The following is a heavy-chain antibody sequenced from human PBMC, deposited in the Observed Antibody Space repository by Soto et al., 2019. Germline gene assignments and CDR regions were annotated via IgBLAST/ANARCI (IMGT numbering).Heavy chain of an antibody. V-gene: IGHV3-7*03. CDR2: IKQDGSEK. CDR1: GFTFSSYW. J-gene: IGHJ6*02. CDR3: ARSPRLTMYCCYGMDV. D-gene: IGHD3-10*01. Sequence: EVQLVESGGGLVQPGGSLRLSCAASGFTFSSYWMSWVRQAPGKGLEWVANIKQDGSEKYYVDSVKGRFTISRDNAKNSLYLQMNSLRAEDTAVYSCARSPRLTMYCCYGMDVWGQGTTVTVSS.